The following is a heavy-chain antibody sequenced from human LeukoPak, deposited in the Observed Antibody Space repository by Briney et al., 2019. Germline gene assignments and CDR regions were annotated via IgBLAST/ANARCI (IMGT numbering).Heavy chain of an antibody. J-gene: IGHJ6*02. CDR2: IIPIFDTA. CDR1: GGTFISYS. V-gene: IGHV1-69*13. D-gene: IGHD1-26*01. Sequence: SVKVSCKASGGTFISYSISWVRQAPGQGLEWMGGIIPIFDTADYAQKFQGRVTITADESTSTAYMELSSLRSEDTAVFYCARISLGAIWGYYYGMDVWGQGTTVTVSS. CDR3: ARISLGAIWGYYYGMDV.